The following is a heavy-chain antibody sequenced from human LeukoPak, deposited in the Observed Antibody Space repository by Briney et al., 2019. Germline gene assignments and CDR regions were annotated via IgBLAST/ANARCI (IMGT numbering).Heavy chain of an antibody. CDR2: INPNSGGA. V-gene: IGHV1-2*02. CDR1: GYTFTGYY. D-gene: IGHD1-20*01. J-gene: IGHJ4*02. Sequence: ASVKVSCKASGYTFTGYYVHWVRQAPGQGLEWMGWINPNSGGANSAQKFQGRVTLTRDTSITTAYMELSRLTSDDTAMYYCARRSRGIPGTDFDYWGQGTLVTVSS. CDR3: ARRSRGIPGTDFDY.